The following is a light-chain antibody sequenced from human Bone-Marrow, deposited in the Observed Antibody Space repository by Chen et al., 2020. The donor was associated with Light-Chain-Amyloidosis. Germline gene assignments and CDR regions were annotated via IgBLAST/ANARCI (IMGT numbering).Light chain of an antibody. CDR1: DLPTKY. CDR2: EDT. CDR3: QSADSSGTYEVI. V-gene: IGLV3-25*03. J-gene: IGLJ2*01. Sequence: SYELTQPPSVSVSPGQTARITCSGDDLPTKYAYWYQQKPGQAPVLVIQEDTERPPWISERFSGASSGTTATLTISGVQAEDEADDHCQSADSSGTYEVIFGGGTKLTVL.